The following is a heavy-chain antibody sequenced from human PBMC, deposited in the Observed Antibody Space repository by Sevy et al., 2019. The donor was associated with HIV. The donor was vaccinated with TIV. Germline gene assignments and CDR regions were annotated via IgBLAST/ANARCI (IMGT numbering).Heavy chain of an antibody. V-gene: IGHV3-48*01. J-gene: IGHJ4*02. CDR1: GFTFSSYS. CDR3: ARLSGYSSSWSYFDY. D-gene: IGHD6-13*01. CDR2: ISGSTI. Sequence: GGSLRLSCAASGFTFSSYSMNWVRQAPGKGLEWVSYISGSTIYYADSVKGRFTISRDNAKNSLYLQMNSLRAEDTAVYYCARLSGYSSSWSYFDYWGQGTLVTVSS.